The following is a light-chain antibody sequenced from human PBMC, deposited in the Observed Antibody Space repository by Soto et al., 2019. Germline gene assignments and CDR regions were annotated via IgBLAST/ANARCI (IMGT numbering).Light chain of an antibody. Sequence: QPVLTQPASVSGSPGQSITISCTGTSSDVGGYNYVSWYQQHPGKAPKLMIYDVSSRPSGVSNRFSGSKSGNTASLTISGLQAEDEADYYCSSCTSTTLLFGGGTKVTVL. CDR1: SSDVGGYNY. V-gene: IGLV2-14*01. CDR2: DVS. CDR3: SSCTSTTLL. J-gene: IGLJ2*01.